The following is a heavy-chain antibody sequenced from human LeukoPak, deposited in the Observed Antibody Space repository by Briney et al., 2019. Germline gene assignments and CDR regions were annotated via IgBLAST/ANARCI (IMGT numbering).Heavy chain of an antibody. D-gene: IGHD4/OR15-4a*01. V-gene: IGHV3-48*03. CDR3: ARGHLQYGAGFDY. Sequence: GGSLRLSCAASGFTFSGYDMNWVRQAPGKGLEWVSYITTRGSTIYYADSVKGRFTISRDNAKNSLYLQMNSLRAEDTAVYYCARGHLQYGAGFDYWGQGTLVTVSS. CDR2: ITTRGSTI. CDR1: GFTFSGYD. J-gene: IGHJ4*02.